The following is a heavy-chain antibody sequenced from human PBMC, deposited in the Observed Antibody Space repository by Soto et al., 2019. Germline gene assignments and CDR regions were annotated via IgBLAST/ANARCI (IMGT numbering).Heavy chain of an antibody. V-gene: IGHV3-64*01. D-gene: IGHD3-10*01. CDR1: GFTFSSYD. CDR3: VRGRYGSEIH. CDR2: INSNGGIT. J-gene: IGHJ4*02. Sequence: GGSLRLSCAASGFTFSSYDMHWVRQAPGKGLEYISAINSNGGITYYANSVKGRLTISRDNSKNTVYLQMGSLRVEDTATYYCVRGRYGSEIHWGQGTKVTVSS.